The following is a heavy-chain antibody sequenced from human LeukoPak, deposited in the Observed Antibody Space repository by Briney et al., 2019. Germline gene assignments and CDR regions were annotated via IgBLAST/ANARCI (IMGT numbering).Heavy chain of an antibody. D-gene: IGHD6-25*01. J-gene: IGHJ2*01. CDR1: GGSISSHY. CDR3: ARETAAGYWYFDL. V-gene: IGHV4-4*07. Sequence: SETLSLTCTVSGGSISSHYWSWIRQPAGKGLEWIGRIYTSESTNYNPTLKSRVTMSIDPSKNQFSLKLSSVTAADTAVYYCARETAAGYWYFDLWGRGTLVTVYS. CDR2: IYTSEST.